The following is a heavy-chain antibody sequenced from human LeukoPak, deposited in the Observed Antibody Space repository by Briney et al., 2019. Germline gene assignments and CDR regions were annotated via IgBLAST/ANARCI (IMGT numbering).Heavy chain of an antibody. V-gene: IGHV3-23*01. CDR1: GFTFSSNA. CDR2: LSGSGGST. CDR3: AKGHSPFDY. Sequence: PGGSLRLSCAASGFTFSSNAMSWVRQAPGKGLGWVSALSGSGGSTYYADSVKGRFTISRDNSKNTLYLQMNSLRAEDTAVYYCAKGHSPFDYWGQGTLVTVSS. J-gene: IGHJ4*02. D-gene: IGHD2-21*01.